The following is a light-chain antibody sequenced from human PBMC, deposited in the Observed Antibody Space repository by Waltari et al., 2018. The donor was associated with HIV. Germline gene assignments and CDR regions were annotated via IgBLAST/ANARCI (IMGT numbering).Light chain of an antibody. CDR1: NIGRKN. V-gene: IGLV3-21*02. CDR2: DYT. Sequence: SFVLTQPPSVSVAPGQTARITCGGNNIGRKNVQWYQQKPGQAPVVGVHDYTDRPSGIPERFSGSNSGNTATLTISRVEAGDEADYHCQVWDTSSDHVIFGGGTKLTVL. CDR3: QVWDTSSDHVI. J-gene: IGLJ2*01.